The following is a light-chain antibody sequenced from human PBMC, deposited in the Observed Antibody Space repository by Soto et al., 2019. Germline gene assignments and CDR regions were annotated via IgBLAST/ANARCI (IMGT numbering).Light chain of an antibody. CDR1: ISNIGGNT. J-gene: IGLJ2*01. CDR2: RDD. CDR3: AAWDDGLKGWL. Sequence: QSVLTQPPSTSGTPGQRVTISCSGTISNIGGNTVNWYQHVPGTAPKLLIYRDDQRPSGVPDRFSVSKSATPASLAISGLQSEDEADYYCAAWDDGLKGWLFGGGTQLTVL. V-gene: IGLV1-44*01.